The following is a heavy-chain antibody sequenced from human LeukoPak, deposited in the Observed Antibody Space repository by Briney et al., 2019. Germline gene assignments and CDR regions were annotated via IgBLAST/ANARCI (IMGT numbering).Heavy chain of an antibody. Sequence: GRSLRLSCAASGFTFSSYAMHWVRQAPGKGLEWVAVISYDGSNKYYADSVKGRFTISRDNSKNTLYLQMNSLRAEDTAVYYSPRGVGFTFDYWGQGTLVTVSS. D-gene: IGHD1-26*01. CDR2: ISYDGSNK. CDR1: GFTFSSYA. CDR3: PRGVGFTFDY. V-gene: IGHV3-30*01. J-gene: IGHJ4*02.